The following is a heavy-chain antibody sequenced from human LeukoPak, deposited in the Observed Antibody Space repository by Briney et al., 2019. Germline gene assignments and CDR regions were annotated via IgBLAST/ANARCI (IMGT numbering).Heavy chain of an antibody. D-gene: IGHD4-11*01. CDR2: VSTSGSST. V-gene: IGHV3-23*01. Sequence: GGSLRLSCAASGFTFTDYAITWVRQPPGKGLEWVSAVSTSGSSTYYADSVKGRFTISRDNSKNTLYLQMNSLRAEDTAVYYCAKRRTTVISLDQWGQGTLVTVSS. J-gene: IGHJ4*02. CDR3: AKRRTTVISLDQ. CDR1: GFTFTDYA.